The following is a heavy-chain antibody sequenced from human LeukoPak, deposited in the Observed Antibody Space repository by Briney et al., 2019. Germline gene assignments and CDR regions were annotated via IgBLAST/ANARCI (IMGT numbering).Heavy chain of an antibody. D-gene: IGHD3-22*01. Sequence: GGSLRLSCAASGFTVSSNYMSWVRQAPGKGLEWVSVIYSGGSTYYADSVKGRFTISRDNSKNTLYLQMNSLRAEDTAVYYCAKDRGDSSGYCIGYWGQGTLVTVSS. CDR3: AKDRGDSSGYCIGY. V-gene: IGHV3-66*01. CDR1: GFTVSSNY. CDR2: IYSGGST. J-gene: IGHJ4*02.